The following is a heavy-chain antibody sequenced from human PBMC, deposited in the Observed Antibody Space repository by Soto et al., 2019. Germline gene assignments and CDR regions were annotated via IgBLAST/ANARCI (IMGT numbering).Heavy chain of an antibody. CDR1: GFTFSSYG. J-gene: IGHJ4*02. Sequence: QVQLVESGGGVVQPGRSLRLSCAASGFTFSSYGMHWVRQAPGKGLEWVAVISYDGSNKYYADSVKGRFTISRDNSKNTLYLQMNSLRAEDTAVYYCAKVGPSTVVTPYYWGQGTLVTVSS. CDR3: AKVGPSTVVTPYY. CDR2: ISYDGSNK. V-gene: IGHV3-30*18. D-gene: IGHD4-17*01.